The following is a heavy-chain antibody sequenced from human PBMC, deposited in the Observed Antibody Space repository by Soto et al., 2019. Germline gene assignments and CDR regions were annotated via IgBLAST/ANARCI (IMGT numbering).Heavy chain of an antibody. CDR1: GFTFSSYG. CDR2: ISYDGSNK. CDR3: AKDFWDCGVVVGAFDI. V-gene: IGHV3-30*18. Sequence: GGSLRLSCAASGFTFSSYGMHWVRQAPGKGLEWVAVISYDGSNKYYADSVKGRFTISRDNSKNTLYLQMNSLRAEDTAVYYCAKDFWDCGVVVGAFDIWGQGTMVTVSS. D-gene: IGHD2-15*01. J-gene: IGHJ3*02.